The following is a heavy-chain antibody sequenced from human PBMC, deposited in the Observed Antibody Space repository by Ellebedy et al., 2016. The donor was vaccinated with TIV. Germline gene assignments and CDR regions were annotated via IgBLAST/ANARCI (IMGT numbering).Heavy chain of an antibody. V-gene: IGHV3-23*01. D-gene: IGHD2-21*01. CDR2: ISGSGAGT. CDR1: RITFSNYA. CDR3: AKVGVVNAIPGFFDS. J-gene: IGHJ4*02. Sequence: GGSLRLSXAASRITFSNYAMSWVRQAPAKGLQWVSAISGSGAGTYYADSVRGRFIISRDNSKNTLYLQMNSLRAEDTAVYYCAKVGVVNAIPGFFDSWGQGTLVTVSS.